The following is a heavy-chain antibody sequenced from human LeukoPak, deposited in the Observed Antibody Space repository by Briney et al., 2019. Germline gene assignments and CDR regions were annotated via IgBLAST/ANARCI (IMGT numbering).Heavy chain of an antibody. CDR2: ISGSGGST. CDR3: AKDPPGVDGSSWYHFDY. J-gene: IGHJ4*02. V-gene: IGHV3-23*01. Sequence: GGSLRLSCAASGFTFSSYAMSWVRQAPGKGLEWVSAISGSGGSTYYADSVKGRFTISRDNSKNTLYLQMNSLRAEDTAVYYCAKDPPGVDGSSWYHFDYWGQGTLVTVSS. D-gene: IGHD6-13*01. CDR1: GFTFSSYA.